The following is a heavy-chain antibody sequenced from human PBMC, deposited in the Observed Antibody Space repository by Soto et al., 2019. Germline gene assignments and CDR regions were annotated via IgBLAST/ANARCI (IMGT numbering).Heavy chain of an antibody. J-gene: IGHJ3*02. D-gene: IGHD6-6*01. CDR3: ARAEYSSSSGTYAFDI. V-gene: IGHV4-59*01. CDR1: GGSISSYY. CDR2: IYYSGST. Sequence: SETLSLTCTVSGGSISSYYWSWIRQPPGKGLEWIGYIYYSGSTNYNPSLKSRVTISVDTSKNQFSLKLSSVTAADTAVYYCARAEYSSSSGTYAFDIWGQGTMVTVSS.